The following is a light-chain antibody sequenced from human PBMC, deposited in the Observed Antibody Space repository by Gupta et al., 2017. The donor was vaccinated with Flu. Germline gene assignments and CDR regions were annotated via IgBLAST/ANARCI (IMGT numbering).Light chain of an antibody. CDR3: TSVAGSSTWV. J-gene: IGLJ3*02. V-gene: IGLV2-8*01. Sequence: QSPLTQPPSASGSLGQSVTISCTGTSSDVGAYDRVSWYQQLPGMAPNLIFYDVDKRPSGGPGRFSASKSGNTATLTVSGLQAEDEADYYCTSVAGSSTWVFGGGTRLTVL. CDR2: DVD. CDR1: SSDVGAYDR.